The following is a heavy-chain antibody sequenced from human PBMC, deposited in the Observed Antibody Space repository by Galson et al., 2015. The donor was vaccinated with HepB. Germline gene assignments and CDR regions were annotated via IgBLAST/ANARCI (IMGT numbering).Heavy chain of an antibody. D-gene: IGHD7-27*01. J-gene: IGHJ5*02. CDR3: ARSSTGARGWFDP. CDR1: GGSINSYY. Sequence: LTCTVSGGSINSYYWSWIRQPAGKGLEWIGRIFTSGYTNYNPSLKSRVTMSLDTSKNQFSLNLSSVTAADTAVYYCARSSTGARGWFDPWGQGTLVAVSS. CDR2: IFTSGYT. V-gene: IGHV4-4*07.